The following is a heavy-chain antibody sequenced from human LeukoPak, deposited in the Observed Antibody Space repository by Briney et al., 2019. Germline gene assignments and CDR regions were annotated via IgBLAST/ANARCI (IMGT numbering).Heavy chain of an antibody. V-gene: IGHV3-30-3*01. D-gene: IGHD1-1*01. Sequence: GGSLRLSCAASGFTFSSYAMHWVRQAPGKGLEWVAVISYDGSNKYYADSVKGRFTISRDNSKNTLYLQMNSLRAEDTAVYHCAKDLTTGTLSSDYWGQGTLVTVSS. J-gene: IGHJ4*02. CDR3: AKDLTTGTLSSDY. CDR2: ISYDGSNK. CDR1: GFTFSSYA.